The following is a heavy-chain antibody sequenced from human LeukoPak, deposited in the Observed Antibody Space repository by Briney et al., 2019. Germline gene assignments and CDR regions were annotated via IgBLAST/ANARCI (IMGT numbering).Heavy chain of an antibody. D-gene: IGHD6-13*01. Sequence: GESLKISCKGSGYSFTSYWMGWVRQVPVKGLEWMGIIYPGDSDSRYSPSFQGKVTISADKSISTAYLQWRSLTASATAMYYCARPGSSWDFDYWGQGTLVTVSS. CDR1: GYSFTSYW. V-gene: IGHV5-51*01. CDR2: IYPGDSDS. J-gene: IGHJ4*02. CDR3: ARPGSSWDFDY.